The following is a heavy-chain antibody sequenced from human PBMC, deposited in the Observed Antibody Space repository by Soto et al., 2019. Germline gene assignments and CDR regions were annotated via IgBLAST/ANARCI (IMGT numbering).Heavy chain of an antibody. J-gene: IGHJ4*02. Sequence: PSLTCTVSGGSISSSSYYWGWIRQPPGKGLEWIGSIYYSGSTNYNPSLKSRVTISVDTSKNQFSLKLSSVTAADTAVYYCARGVYCGGDCYPFDYWGQGTLVTVSS. CDR3: ARGVYCGGDCYPFDY. CDR2: IYYSGST. D-gene: IGHD2-21*02. CDR1: GGSISSSSYY. V-gene: IGHV4-39*07.